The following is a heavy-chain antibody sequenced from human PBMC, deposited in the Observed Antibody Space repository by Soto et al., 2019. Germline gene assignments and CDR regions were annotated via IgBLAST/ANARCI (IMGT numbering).Heavy chain of an antibody. V-gene: IGHV3-9*01. J-gene: IGHJ4*02. Sequence: QPGGSLRLSCAASGFTFDDYAMHWVRQAPGKGLEWVSGISWNSGSIGYADSVKGRFTISRDNAKNSLYLQMNSLRAEDTALYYCAKDMREGHLSFDYWGQGTLVTVSS. CDR3: AKDMREGHLSFDY. CDR2: ISWNSGSI. CDR1: GFTFDDYA.